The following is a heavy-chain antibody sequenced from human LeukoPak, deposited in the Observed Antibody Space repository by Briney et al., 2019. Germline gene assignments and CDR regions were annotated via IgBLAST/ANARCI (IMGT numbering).Heavy chain of an antibody. Sequence: GGSLRLSCAASGFTFSSYAMHWVRQAPGKGLEYVSAISSNGGSTYYADSVKGRFTISRDNSKNTLYLQMGSLRAEDMAVYYCASSLTGDGSGYDAFDIWGQGTMVTVSS. CDR3: ASSLTGDGSGYDAFDI. CDR2: ISSNGGST. CDR1: GFTFSSYA. D-gene: IGHD3-22*01. J-gene: IGHJ3*02. V-gene: IGHV3-64*02.